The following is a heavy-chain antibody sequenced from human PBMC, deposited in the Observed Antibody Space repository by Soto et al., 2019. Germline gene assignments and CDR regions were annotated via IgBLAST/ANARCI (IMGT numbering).Heavy chain of an antibody. CDR3: ARGDAGYYGMDV. J-gene: IGHJ6*02. CDR2: IYHSGST. V-gene: IGHV4-30-2*01. Sequence: SETLSLTCAVSRGSISSGGYFWSWIRQPPGRGLEYIGYIYHSGSTYYSPSLKSRVTISVDRSKNHFSLNLSSVTAADTAVYYCARGDAGYYGMDVWGQGTAVT. CDR1: RGSISSGGYF.